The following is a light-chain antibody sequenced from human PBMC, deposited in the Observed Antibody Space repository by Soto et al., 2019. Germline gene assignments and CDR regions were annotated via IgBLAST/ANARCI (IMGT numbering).Light chain of an antibody. CDR1: SSHIGGYNF. V-gene: IGLV2-14*01. J-gene: IGLJ1*01. Sequence: QSALTQPASVSGSPGQSITISCTGTSSHIGGYNFVSWYQQHPGKAPKLMIFEVSKRPSGVSNRFSGSKSGNTACLTISGLQAEDEADYYCSSYTSSTTNVFGTGTKVTVL. CDR2: EVS. CDR3: SSYTSSTTNV.